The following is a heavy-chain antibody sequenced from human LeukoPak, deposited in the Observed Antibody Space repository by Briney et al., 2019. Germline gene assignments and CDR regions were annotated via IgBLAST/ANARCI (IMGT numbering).Heavy chain of an antibody. V-gene: IGHV3-21*01. D-gene: IGHD2-15*01. CDR3: APYCSGGSCYSTSAY. J-gene: IGHJ4*02. CDR1: GFTFSSYS. CDR2: ISSSSSYI. Sequence: GGSLRLSCAASGFTFSSYSMNWVRQAPGKGLEWVSSISSSSSYIYYADSVKDRFTISRDNAKNSLYLQMNSLRAEDTAVYYCAPYCSGGSCYSTSAYWGQGTLVTVSS.